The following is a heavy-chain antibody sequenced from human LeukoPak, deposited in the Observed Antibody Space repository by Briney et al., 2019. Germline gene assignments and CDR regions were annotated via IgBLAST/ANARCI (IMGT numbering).Heavy chain of an antibody. D-gene: IGHD3-10*01. Sequence: GGSLRLSCAASGFSFSSYGMQWVRQAPGKGLERVAFIQYDGSNKYYAESVKGRFTISRDNSKNTLYLQMNSLRAEDTAVYYCARDRKLFMVRGVIYFDYWGQGTLVTVSS. CDR3: ARDRKLFMVRGVIYFDY. V-gene: IGHV3-30*02. CDR1: GFSFSSYG. CDR2: IQYDGSNK. J-gene: IGHJ4*02.